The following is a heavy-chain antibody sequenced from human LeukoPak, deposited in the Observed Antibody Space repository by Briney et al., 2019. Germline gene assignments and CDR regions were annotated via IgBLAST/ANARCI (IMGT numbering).Heavy chain of an antibody. CDR2: IIPIFGTA. V-gene: IGHV1-69*01. Sequence: ASVKVSCKASGGTFSSYAISWVRQAPGQGLEWMGGIIPIFGTANYAQKFQGRVTITADESTSTAYMELSSLRSEDTAVYYCARDQVPVAAWVGCYYYGMDVWGQGTTVTVSS. CDR1: GGTFSSYA. D-gene: IGHD2-2*01. J-gene: IGHJ6*02. CDR3: ARDQVPVAAWVGCYYYGMDV.